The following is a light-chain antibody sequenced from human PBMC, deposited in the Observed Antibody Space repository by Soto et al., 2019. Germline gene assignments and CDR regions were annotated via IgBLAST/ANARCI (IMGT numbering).Light chain of an antibody. J-gene: IGLJ2*01. V-gene: IGLV1-47*01. CDR2: RDN. CDR1: SSNIGSNY. CDR3: AAWDDSLS. Sequence: QSVLTQPPSASGTPGQRVTISCSGSSSNIGSNYVYWYQQLPGTAPKLLIYRDNQRPSGVPDRFSGSNSGTSASLAISGLRSEDEADYYCAAWDDSLSFGGGTKLTVL.